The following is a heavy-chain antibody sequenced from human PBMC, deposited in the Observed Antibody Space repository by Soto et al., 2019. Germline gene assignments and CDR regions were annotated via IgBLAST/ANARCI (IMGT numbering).Heavy chain of an antibody. V-gene: IGHV3-21*01. Sequence: EVQLVESGGGLVKPGGSLRLSCAASGFTFSSYSMNWVRQAPGKGLEWVSSISSSSSYIYYADSVKGRFTISRDNAKNSLYLQMNSRRAEDTAVYYCARGNSSGWYYWGQGTLVTVSS. D-gene: IGHD6-19*01. CDR3: ARGNSSGWYY. J-gene: IGHJ4*02. CDR1: GFTFSSYS. CDR2: ISSSSSYI.